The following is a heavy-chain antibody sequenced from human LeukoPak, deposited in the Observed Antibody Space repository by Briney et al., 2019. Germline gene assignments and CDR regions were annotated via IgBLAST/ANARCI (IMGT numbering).Heavy chain of an antibody. Sequence: GGSLRLSCAASGFTFSSYGMTWVRQAPGKGLEWVSYISSSSSTIYYADSVKGRFTISRDNAKNSLYLQLNSLRAEDTAVYYCAKDSLGWGFRWFDPWGQGTLVTVSS. CDR1: GFTFSSYG. D-gene: IGHD6-19*01. CDR2: ISSSSSTI. J-gene: IGHJ5*02. V-gene: IGHV3-48*01. CDR3: AKDSLGWGFRWFDP.